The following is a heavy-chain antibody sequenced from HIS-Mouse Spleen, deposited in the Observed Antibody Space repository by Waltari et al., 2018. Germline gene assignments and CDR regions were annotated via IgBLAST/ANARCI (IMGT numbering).Heavy chain of an antibody. J-gene: IGHJ2*01. V-gene: IGHV4-39*07. Sequence: QLQLQESGPGLVKPSETLSLTCTVSGGSISSSRYYWGWIRQPPGKGLEGIGRIYYSGGTYYNPSLKSRVTISVDTSKNQFSLKLSSVTAADTAVYYCAREIPYSSSWYDWYFDLWGRGTLVTVSS. CDR3: AREIPYSSSWYDWYFDL. CDR1: GGSISSSRYY. D-gene: IGHD6-13*01. CDR2: IYYSGGT.